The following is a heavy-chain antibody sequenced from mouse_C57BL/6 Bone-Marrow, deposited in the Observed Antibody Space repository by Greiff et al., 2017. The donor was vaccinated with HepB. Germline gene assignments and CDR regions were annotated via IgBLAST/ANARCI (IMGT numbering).Heavy chain of an antibody. CDR3: ARSGYYYGSLFAY. Sequence: VQLQQSGPELVKPGASVKISCKASGYTFTDYYMNWVKQSHGKSLEWIGDINPNNGGTSYNQKFKGKATLTVDKSSSTAYMELRSLTSEDSAVYYCARSGYYYGSLFAYWGQGTLVTVSA. V-gene: IGHV1-26*01. CDR1: GYTFTDYY. D-gene: IGHD1-1*01. J-gene: IGHJ3*01. CDR2: INPNNGGT.